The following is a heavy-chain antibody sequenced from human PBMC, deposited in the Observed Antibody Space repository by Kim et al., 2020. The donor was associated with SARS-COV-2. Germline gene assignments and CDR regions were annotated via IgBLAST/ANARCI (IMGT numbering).Heavy chain of an antibody. CDR1: GGSIRGSSHY. CDR2: VYYTGTT. J-gene: IGHJ6*03. CDR3: ATGYNYFYMDV. V-gene: IGHV4-39*01. D-gene: IGHD5-12*01. Sequence: SETLSLTCTVSGGSIRGSSHYWGWIRQSPGRGPEWIATVYYTGTTYSNPSLKSRVTVSVDTSKNQFSVRLSSVTAADTAVYYFATGYNYFYMDVGGQGTT.